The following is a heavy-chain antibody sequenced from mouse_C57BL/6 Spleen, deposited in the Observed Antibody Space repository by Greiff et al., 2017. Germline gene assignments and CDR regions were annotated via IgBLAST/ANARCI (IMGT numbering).Heavy chain of an antibody. J-gene: IGHJ1*03. Sequence: QVQLQQPGAELVKPGASVKLSCKASGYTFTSYWMHWVKQRPGQGLEWIGMIHPNSGSTNYNEKFKSKATLTVDKSSSTAYMQLSSLTSEDSAVYYCARSLTTGVATHCWYFDVWGTGTTVTVSS. CDR2: IHPNSGST. CDR3: ARSLTTGVATHCWYFDV. D-gene: IGHD1-1*01. V-gene: IGHV1-64*01. CDR1: GYTFTSYW.